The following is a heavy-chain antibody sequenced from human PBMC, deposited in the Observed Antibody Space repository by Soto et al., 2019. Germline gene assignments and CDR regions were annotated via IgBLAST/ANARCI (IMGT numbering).Heavy chain of an antibody. J-gene: IGHJ5*02. CDR2: IYYSGST. V-gene: IGHV4-59*01. Sequence: PSETLSLTCTVSGGSISSYYWSWIRQPPGKGLEWIGYIYYSGSTNYNPSLKSRVTISVDTSKNQFSLKLSSVTAADTAVYYCARDRSGRDTAPVSLYGDAAGRWFDPWGQGTLVTVSS. D-gene: IGHD4-17*01. CDR3: ARDRSGRDTAPVSLYGDAAGRWFDP. CDR1: GGSISSYY.